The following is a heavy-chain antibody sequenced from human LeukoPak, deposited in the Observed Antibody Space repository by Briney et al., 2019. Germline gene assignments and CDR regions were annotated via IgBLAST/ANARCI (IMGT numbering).Heavy chain of an antibody. Sequence: SETLSLTCAVSGGSISSANWWSWVRQPPGKGLEWIGEIYHSGSTNYNPSLKSRLTISVDKSKNQFSLKLSSVTAADTAVYYCAADGPIAVAGTGPFISRPYYFDYWGQGTLVTVSS. D-gene: IGHD6-19*01. CDR3: AADGPIAVAGTGPFISRPYYFDY. J-gene: IGHJ4*02. CDR2: IYHSGST. CDR1: GGSISSANW. V-gene: IGHV4-4*02.